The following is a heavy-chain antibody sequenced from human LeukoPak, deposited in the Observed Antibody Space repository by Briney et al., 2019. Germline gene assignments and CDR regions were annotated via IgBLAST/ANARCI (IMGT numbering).Heavy chain of an antibody. D-gene: IGHD3-22*01. V-gene: IGHV3-30*02. CDR3: AKDVPTYYYDSSGYFDAFDI. CDR1: GFTFSSYG. J-gene: IGHJ3*02. CDR2: IRYDGSNK. Sequence: GGSLRLSCAASGFTFSSYGMHWVRQAPGKGLEWVAFIRYDGSNKYYADSVKGRFTISRDNSKNTLYLQMNSLRAEDTAVYYCAKDVPTYYYDSSGYFDAFDIWGQGTMVTVSS.